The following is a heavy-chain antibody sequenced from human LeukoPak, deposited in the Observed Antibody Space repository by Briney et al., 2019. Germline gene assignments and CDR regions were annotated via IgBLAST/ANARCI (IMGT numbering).Heavy chain of an antibody. CDR3: AKGPYYYDSSGYYSGGDYYYYMDV. Sequence: SETLSLTCNVSGGSISSYYWSWIRQSPGKGLEWIGFIYNTGSTNHNPSLKSRVTISVDTSKNQFSLKLSSVTAADTAVYYCAKGPYYYDSSGYYSGGDYYYYMDVWGKGTTVTISS. V-gene: IGHV4-59*08. CDR1: GGSISSYY. J-gene: IGHJ6*03. CDR2: IYNTGST. D-gene: IGHD3-22*01.